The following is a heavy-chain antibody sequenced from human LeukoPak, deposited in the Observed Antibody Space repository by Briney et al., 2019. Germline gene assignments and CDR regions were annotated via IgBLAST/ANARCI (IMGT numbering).Heavy chain of an antibody. J-gene: IGHJ4*02. CDR2: ISSTSSTI. CDR1: GFTFSTYS. V-gene: IGHV3-48*01. Sequence: QPGGSLRLSCAASGFTFSTYSMSWVRQAPGKGLEWVSYISSTSSTIYYADSVKGRFTISRDNAKNSLYLQMNSLRGEDTAVYYCARSGNYDCWGQGTLVTVSS. CDR3: ARSGNYDC. D-gene: IGHD1-1*01.